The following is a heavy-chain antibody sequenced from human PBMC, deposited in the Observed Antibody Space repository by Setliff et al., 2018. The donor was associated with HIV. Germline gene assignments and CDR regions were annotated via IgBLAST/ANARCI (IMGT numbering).Heavy chain of an antibody. CDR3: ARASSRLNCSGGSCYRAPYAFDI. Sequence: SETLSLTCTVSGGSISSGSYYWSGIRQPAGKGLEWIGHIYTSGSTNYNPSLKSRVTISVDTSKNQFSLKLSSVTAADTAVYYCARASSRLNCSGGSCYRAPYAFDIWGQGTMVTVSS. V-gene: IGHV4-61*09. D-gene: IGHD2-15*01. J-gene: IGHJ3*02. CDR1: GGSISSGSYY. CDR2: IYTSGST.